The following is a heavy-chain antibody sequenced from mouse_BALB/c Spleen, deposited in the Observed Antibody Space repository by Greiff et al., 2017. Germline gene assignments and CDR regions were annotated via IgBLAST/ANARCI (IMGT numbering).Heavy chain of an antibody. J-gene: IGHJ4*01. CDR3: AIDPRYYNGSSYYYAMDY. V-gene: IGHV5-6-3*01. CDR2: INSNGGST. D-gene: IGHD1-1*01. CDR1: GFTFSSYG. Sequence: EVKLVESGGGLVQPGGSLKLSCAASGFTFSSYGMSWVRQTPDKRLELVATINSNGGSTYYPDSVKGRFTISRDNAKNTLYLQMSSLKSEDTAMYYCAIDPRYYNGSSYYYAMDYWGQGTSVTVSS.